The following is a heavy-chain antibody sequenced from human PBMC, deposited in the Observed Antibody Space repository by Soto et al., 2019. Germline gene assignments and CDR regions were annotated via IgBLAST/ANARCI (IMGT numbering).Heavy chain of an antibody. CDR2: INHSGST. D-gene: IGHD3-3*01. CDR3: ARGKGRGSLEWSRRYYYGMDV. V-gene: IGHV4-34*01. Sequence: SETLSLNCAVYGGSFSGYYWSWIRQPPGKGLEYIGEINHSGSTNCNPSLKSRVTISVDTSKNQFSLKLSSVTAADTAVYYCARGKGRGSLEWSRRYYYGMDVWGQGTTVTVSS. J-gene: IGHJ6*02. CDR1: GGSFSGYY.